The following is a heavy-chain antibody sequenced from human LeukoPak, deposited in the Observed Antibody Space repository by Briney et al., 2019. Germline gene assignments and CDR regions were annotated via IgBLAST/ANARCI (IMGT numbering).Heavy chain of an antibody. J-gene: IGHJ3*02. Sequence: PGGSLRLSCAASGFTFNSYEMNWVRQAPGKGLEWVSYISSSGNTIYYADSVKGRFTISRDNAKKSLYLQMNSLRAEDTAVYYCARDGGGEWWFGEFSPYAFDIWGQGTMVTVSS. V-gene: IGHV3-48*03. CDR3: ARDGGGEWWFGEFSPYAFDI. CDR2: ISSSGNTI. D-gene: IGHD3-10*01. CDR1: GFTFNSYE.